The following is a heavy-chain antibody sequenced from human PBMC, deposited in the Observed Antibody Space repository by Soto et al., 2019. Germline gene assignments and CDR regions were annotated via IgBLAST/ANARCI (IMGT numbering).Heavy chain of an antibody. J-gene: IGHJ4*02. Sequence: EVQLVESGGGLVKPGGSLRLSCAASGFTFSNAWMNWVRQAPGKGLEWVGRIKSKTDGGTTDYAAPVKGRFTISRDDSKNTLNLQMNSLKTEDTDVYYCTTPYDFWSGYLYYFDYWGQGTLVTVSS. CDR2: IKSKTDGGTT. V-gene: IGHV3-15*07. CDR3: TTPYDFWSGYLYYFDY. CDR1: GFTFSNAW. D-gene: IGHD3-3*01.